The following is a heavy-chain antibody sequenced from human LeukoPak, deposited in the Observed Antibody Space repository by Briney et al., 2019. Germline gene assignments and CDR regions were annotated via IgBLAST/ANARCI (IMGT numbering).Heavy chain of an antibody. Sequence: SETLSLTCTVSGGSVSSADYYWTWIRQPPGKGLEWIGYIYYSGSTNYNPSHKSRVTISVDTSKNQFSLKLSSVTAADTAVYYCAREVGYYDSSGYMFDYWGQGTLVTVSS. CDR3: AREVGYYDSSGYMFDY. CDR2: IYYSGST. V-gene: IGHV4-61*08. J-gene: IGHJ4*02. CDR1: GGSVSSADYY. D-gene: IGHD3-22*01.